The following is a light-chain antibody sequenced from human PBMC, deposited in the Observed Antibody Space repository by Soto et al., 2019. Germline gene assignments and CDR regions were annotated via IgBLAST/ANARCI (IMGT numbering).Light chain of an antibody. Sequence: QSVLTQPPSASGTPGQRVSISCSGARSNIGSNLVSWYQQHPGTAPKLLLYVNDQRPSGVPDRFSGSKSGTSASLAVSELQSEDEGDYFCQSLDASLKGVLFGGGTKLTVL. CDR2: VND. CDR3: QSLDASLKGVL. J-gene: IGLJ3*02. CDR1: RSNIGSNL. V-gene: IGLV1-44*01.